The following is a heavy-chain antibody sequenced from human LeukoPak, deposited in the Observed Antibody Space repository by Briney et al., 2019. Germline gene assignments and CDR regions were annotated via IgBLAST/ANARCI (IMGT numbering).Heavy chain of an antibody. V-gene: IGHV4-59*05. D-gene: IGHD4-17*01. CDR1: GGSITSYY. Sequence: SETLSLTCTVSGGSITSYYWSWVRQPAGKGLEWIGSIYYSGSTYYNPSLKSRVTISVDTSKNQFSLKLSSVTAADTAVYYCARHELQTTVTFDYWGQGTLVTVSS. J-gene: IGHJ4*02. CDR2: IYYSGST. CDR3: ARHELQTTVTFDY.